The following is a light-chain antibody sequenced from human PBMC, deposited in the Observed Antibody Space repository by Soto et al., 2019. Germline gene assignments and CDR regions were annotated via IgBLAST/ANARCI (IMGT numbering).Light chain of an antibody. Sequence: IQMPQSPSTLSASLGDRVTFSCRASQTIGSWLAWYQQKPGRAPKLLIFDASSLESGVPSRFSGNGSGTEFTLTISGLQPDDFASYYCQQYNSYSGMFGQGTKVDIK. V-gene: IGKV1-5*01. CDR1: QTIGSW. J-gene: IGKJ1*01. CDR2: DAS. CDR3: QQYNSYSGM.